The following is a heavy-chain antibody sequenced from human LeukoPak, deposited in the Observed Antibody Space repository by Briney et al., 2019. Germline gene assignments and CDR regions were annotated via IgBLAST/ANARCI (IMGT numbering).Heavy chain of an antibody. CDR3: ARVRALWFGDGAENT. J-gene: IGHJ3*01. Sequence: SGGSLRLSCAASGFTFSSYGMNWVRQAPGKGLEWVSSISSSSSYIYYADSVKSRFTISRDNAKNSLYLQMNSLRAEDTAVYYCARVRALWFGDGAENTWGQGTMVTVSS. V-gene: IGHV3-21*01. D-gene: IGHD3-10*01. CDR2: ISSSSSYI. CDR1: GFTFSSYG.